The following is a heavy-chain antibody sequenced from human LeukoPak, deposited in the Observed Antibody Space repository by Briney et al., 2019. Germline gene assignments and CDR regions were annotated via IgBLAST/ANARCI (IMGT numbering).Heavy chain of an antibody. CDR3: ATLPTTVTSP. V-gene: IGHV4-61*10. Sequence: SETLSLTCTVSGGSVNSGNYYWTWLRQPAGKGLEWIGRIYTSGSTNYNPSLKSRVTISVDTSKNQFSLKLSSVTAADTAVYYCATLPTTVTSPWGQGTLVTVSS. J-gene: IGHJ5*02. D-gene: IGHD4-17*01. CDR1: GGSVNSGNYY. CDR2: IYTSGST.